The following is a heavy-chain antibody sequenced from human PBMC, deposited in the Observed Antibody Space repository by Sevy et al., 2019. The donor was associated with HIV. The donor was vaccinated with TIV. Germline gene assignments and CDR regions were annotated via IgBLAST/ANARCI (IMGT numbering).Heavy chain of an antibody. V-gene: IGHV1-46*01. CDR3: ARVEGGDYGILTGSLVGYYGMDV. J-gene: IGHJ6*02. D-gene: IGHD3-9*01. CDR2: ISPGAGGT. Sequence: ASVKVSCKASGYTFTSYDVQWVRQAPGQGLECMGIISPGAGGTNYAQNFQGRVTLTRDTSTTTVYMELSRLRYEDTAVDYCARVEGGDYGILTGSLVGYYGMDVWGQGTTVTVSS. CDR1: GYTFTSYD.